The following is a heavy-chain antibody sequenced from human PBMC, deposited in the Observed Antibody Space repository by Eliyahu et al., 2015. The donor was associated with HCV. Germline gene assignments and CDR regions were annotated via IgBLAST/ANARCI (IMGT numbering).Heavy chain of an antibody. CDR3: ARDLEGYYDSSGYYQHAFDI. Sequence: QVQLVQSGAEVKKPGSSVKVSCKASGGTFXSYXXXXVXQAPGPGLEWMGRVIPILGIANYAQKFQXRVTITADKSTSTAYMELSSLRSEDTAVYYCARDLEGYYDSSGYYQHAFDIWGQGTMVTVSS. CDR1: GGTFXSYX. D-gene: IGHD3-22*01. V-gene: IGHV1-69*04. CDR2: VIPILGIA. J-gene: IGHJ3*02.